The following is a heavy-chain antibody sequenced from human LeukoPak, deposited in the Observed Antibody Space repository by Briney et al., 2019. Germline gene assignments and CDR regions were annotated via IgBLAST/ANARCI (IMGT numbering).Heavy chain of an antibody. CDR3: ARDSNRRGTY. V-gene: IGHV4-34*01. CDR2: IYYSGST. Sequence: SETLSLTCAVYGGSFSDYYWTWIRQPPGKGLEWIGSIYYSGSTYYNPSLKSRVTISVDTSKNQFSLKLSSVTAADTAVYYCARDSNRRGTYWGQGTLVTVSS. CDR1: GGSFSDYY. D-gene: IGHD6-25*01. J-gene: IGHJ4*02.